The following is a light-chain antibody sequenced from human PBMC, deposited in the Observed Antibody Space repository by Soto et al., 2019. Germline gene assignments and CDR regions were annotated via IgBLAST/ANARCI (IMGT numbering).Light chain of an antibody. CDR2: DAS. J-gene: IGKJ3*01. Sequence: ANQLTQSPSSLYASVGDRVTITCRASQAISSALAWYQQKPGKPPKLLIYDASTLQSGVPSRFSGTASGTDFTLTINSLQPEDVATYYCQQFNNWHVTFGPGTKVDIK. V-gene: IGKV1D-13*01. CDR3: QQFNNWHVT. CDR1: QAISSA.